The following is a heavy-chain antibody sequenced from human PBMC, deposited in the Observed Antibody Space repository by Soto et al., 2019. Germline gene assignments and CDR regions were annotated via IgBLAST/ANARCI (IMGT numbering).Heavy chain of an antibody. CDR3: ASYCSSTSCYNFDY. V-gene: IGHV4-30-4*01. CDR2: IYYSGST. J-gene: IGHJ4*02. Sequence: ASETLSLTCTVSGGSISSGDYYWSWIRQPPGKGLEWIGYIYYSGSTYYNPSLKSRVTISVDTSKNQFSLKLSSVTAADTAVYYCASYCSSTSCYNFDYWGQGTLVTVSS. D-gene: IGHD2-2*02. CDR1: GGSISSGDYY.